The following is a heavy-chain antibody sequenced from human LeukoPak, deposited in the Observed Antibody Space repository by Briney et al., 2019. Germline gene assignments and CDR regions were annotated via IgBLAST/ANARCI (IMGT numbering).Heavy chain of an antibody. J-gene: IGHJ4*02. Sequence: SQTLSLTCAISGDSVSSNSAAWNWIRQSPSRGLEWLGRTYYRSKWYNDYAVSVKSRITINPDTSKNQFSLQLNSVTPEDTAVYDYAREAVNSSGWYEGYYFDYWGQGTLVTVSS. CDR2: TYYRSKWYN. V-gene: IGHV6-1*01. CDR3: AREAVNSSGWYEGYYFDY. CDR1: GDSVSSNSAA. D-gene: IGHD6-19*01.